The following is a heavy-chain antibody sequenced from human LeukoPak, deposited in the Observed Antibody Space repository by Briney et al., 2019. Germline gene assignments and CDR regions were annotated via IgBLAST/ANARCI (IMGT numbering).Heavy chain of an antibody. J-gene: IGHJ4*02. CDR2: IKEDGREK. V-gene: IGHV3-7*01. CDR3: ARRWSGYSPIDY. Sequence: GGSLRLSCAASGFTFSTYWMSWVREAPGKGREWVANIKEDGREKYYVDSVKGRFTISRDNAKNSLYLQMNSLRAEDTAVDYCARRWSGYSPIDYWGQGTLVTVSS. CDR1: GFTFSTYW. D-gene: IGHD3-3*01.